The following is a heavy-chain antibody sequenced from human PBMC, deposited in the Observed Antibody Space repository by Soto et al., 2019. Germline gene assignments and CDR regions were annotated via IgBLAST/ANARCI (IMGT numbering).Heavy chain of an antibody. CDR1: GFAFRNFG. V-gene: IGHV3-30*18. J-gene: IGHJ4*02. Sequence: QEQLVESGGGVVQPGRSLRLSCAASGFAFRNFGMQWVRQVPGKGLEWVASISYDGNIKYSADSVKGRFTISRDNSKNTLDLQMSSLRSEDTAVYHCAKFGGPVTAAVDDYWGQGTLVTVSS. D-gene: IGHD3-16*01. CDR2: ISYDGNIK. CDR3: AKFGGPVTAAVDDY.